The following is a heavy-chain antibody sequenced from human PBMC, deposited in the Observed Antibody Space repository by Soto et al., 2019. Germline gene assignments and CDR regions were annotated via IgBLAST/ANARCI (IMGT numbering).Heavy chain of an antibody. D-gene: IGHD3-10*01. J-gene: IGHJ5*02. Sequence: PSETLSLTCAVNGGSFSGYYWSWIRQPPGKGLEWIGEINHSGSTDYNPSLKCRVTISVDTSKNQFSLKLSSVTAADTAVYYCARGGTAIVRGGVDPWGQGTLVTVSS. CDR2: INHSGST. V-gene: IGHV4-34*01. CDR1: GGSFSGYY. CDR3: ARGGTAIVRGGVDP.